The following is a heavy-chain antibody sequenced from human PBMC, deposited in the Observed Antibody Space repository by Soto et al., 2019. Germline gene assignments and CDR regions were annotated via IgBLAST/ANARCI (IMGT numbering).Heavy chain of an antibody. V-gene: IGHV4-59*01. D-gene: IGHD2-8*01. CDR3: ARDRSRYCTNGVCESENWFDP. Sequence: PSETLSLTCTVSGGSISSYYWSWIRQPPGKGLEWIGYIYYSGSTNYNPSLKSRVTISVDTSKNQFSLKLSSVTAADTAVYYCARDRSRYCTNGVCESENWFDPWGQGTLVTVPQ. CDR1: GGSISSYY. J-gene: IGHJ5*02. CDR2: IYYSGST.